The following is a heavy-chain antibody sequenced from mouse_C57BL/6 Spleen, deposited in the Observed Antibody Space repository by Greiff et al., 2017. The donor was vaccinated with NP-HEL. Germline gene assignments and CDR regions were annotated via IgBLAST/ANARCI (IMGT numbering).Heavy chain of an antibody. Sequence: EVKVEESGGGLVQPGGSMKLSCVASGFTFSNYWMNWVRQSPEKGLEWVAQIRLKSDNYATHYAESVKGRFTISRDDSKSSVYLQMNNLRAEDTGIYYCTGSSDSSGTFDYWGQGTTLTVSS. D-gene: IGHD3-2*02. CDR3: TGSSDSSGTFDY. V-gene: IGHV6-3*01. CDR1: GFTFSNYW. J-gene: IGHJ2*01. CDR2: IRLKSDNYAT.